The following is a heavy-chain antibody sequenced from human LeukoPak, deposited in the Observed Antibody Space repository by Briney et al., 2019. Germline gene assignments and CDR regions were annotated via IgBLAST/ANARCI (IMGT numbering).Heavy chain of an antibody. Sequence: GGSLRLSCADSGFTFSSYAMHWVRQAPGKGLEWVALISYDGSNKYYADSVKGRFTISRDNSKNTLYLQMNSLRAEDTAVYYCARDAIAYGDNGGWFDPWGQGTLVTVSS. CDR2: ISYDGSNK. V-gene: IGHV3-30-3*01. D-gene: IGHD4-17*01. J-gene: IGHJ5*02. CDR1: GFTFSSYA. CDR3: ARDAIAYGDNGGWFDP.